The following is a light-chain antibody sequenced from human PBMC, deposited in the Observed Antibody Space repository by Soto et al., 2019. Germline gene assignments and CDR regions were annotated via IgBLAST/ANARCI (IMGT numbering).Light chain of an antibody. CDR3: LLSYSGAGV. V-gene: IGLV7-46*01. CDR2: DTS. Sequence: QAVVTQEPSLTVSPGGTVTLTCGSSTGAVTSGHYPYWFQQKPGQAPRTLIYDTSNKHSWTPARFSGSLLGGKAALTLSGAQPEDEAEYYCLLSYSGAGVFGTGTRSPS. CDR1: TGAVTSGHY. J-gene: IGLJ1*01.